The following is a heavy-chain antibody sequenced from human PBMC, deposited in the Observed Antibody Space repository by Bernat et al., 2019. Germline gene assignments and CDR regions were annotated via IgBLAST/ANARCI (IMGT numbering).Heavy chain of an antibody. Sequence: QVQLQQWGAGLLKPSETLSLTCAVYGGSFSGYYWSWIRQPPGKGLEWIGEINHSGSTNYNPSLKSRVTISVDTSRNRFSLKLGSVTAADTAVYYCARGAILLAGPPIVFAYWGRGNLVTVSS. D-gene: IGHD6-19*01. CDR2: INHSGST. CDR1: GGSFSGYY. V-gene: IGHV4-34*01. J-gene: IGHJ4*02. CDR3: ARGAILLAGPPIVFAY.